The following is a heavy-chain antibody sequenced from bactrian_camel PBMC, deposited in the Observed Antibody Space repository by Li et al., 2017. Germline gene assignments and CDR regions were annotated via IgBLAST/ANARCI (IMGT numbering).Heavy chain of an antibody. V-gene: IGHV3S53*01. CDR3: GVGEPEPGAYRSFFQPPTISWPRKY. CDR1: GHSRGSNC. CDR2: YNNGGSP. Sequence: HVQLVESGGGSVQAGGSLRLSCVVSGHSRGSNCVGWYRLPPGRAPAEREGIAASYNNGGSPKYADSVKGRFVLTVGNAKSTVSLQMNNMKPEDTALYYCGVGEPEPGAYRSFFQPPTISWPRKYWGRGTQVTVS. D-gene: IGHD4*01. J-gene: IGHJ4*01.